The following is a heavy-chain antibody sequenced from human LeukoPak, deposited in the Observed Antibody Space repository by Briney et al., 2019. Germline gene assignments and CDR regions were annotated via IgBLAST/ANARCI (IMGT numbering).Heavy chain of an antibody. D-gene: IGHD6-19*01. J-gene: IGHJ3*02. Sequence: SQTLSLTCAISGDTVSSNSAAWNWIRQSPSRGLEWLGRTYYRSKWYSDYAVSVKSRITINPDTSKNQFSLQLNSVIPEDTAVYYCARGPPPYSSGHDAFDIWGQGTMVTVSS. CDR2: TYYRSKWYS. CDR3: ARGPPPYSSGHDAFDI. CDR1: GDTVSSNSAA. V-gene: IGHV6-1*01.